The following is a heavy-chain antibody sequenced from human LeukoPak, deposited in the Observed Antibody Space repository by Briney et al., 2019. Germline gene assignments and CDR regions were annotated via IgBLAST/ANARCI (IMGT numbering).Heavy chain of an antibody. J-gene: IGHJ4*02. CDR2: IYTTGST. D-gene: IGHD3-3*01. Sequence: SETLSLTCSVSGGSISGYYWSWIRQPAGKGLEWIGCIYTTGSTDYNPPLKSRVTMSVDTSKNQFSLNLSSVTAADTAVYYCARDVRGWSGFDYWGQGTLVTVSS. CDR1: GGSISGYY. V-gene: IGHV4-4*07. CDR3: ARDVRGWSGFDY.